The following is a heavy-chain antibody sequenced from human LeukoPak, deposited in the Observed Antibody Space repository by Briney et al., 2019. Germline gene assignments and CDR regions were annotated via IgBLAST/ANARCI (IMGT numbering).Heavy chain of an antibody. Sequence: GGSLRLSCAASGFIFTDYWMSWVRQAPGRGLAWVANIKEDGSEKNYVDSVKGRFTISRDNAKNSVYLQMNSLRVEDTAVYYCVRGVFWFDPWGQGILVTVSS. V-gene: IGHV3-7*01. D-gene: IGHD3-3*01. CDR3: VRGVFWFDP. CDR2: IKEDGSEK. CDR1: GFIFTDYW. J-gene: IGHJ5*02.